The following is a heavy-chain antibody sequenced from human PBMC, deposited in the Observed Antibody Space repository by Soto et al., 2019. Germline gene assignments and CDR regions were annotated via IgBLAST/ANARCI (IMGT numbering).Heavy chain of an antibody. Sequence: SETLSLTCAVYGGSFSGYYCSWIRQPPGKGLEWIGEINHSGSTNYNPSLKIRVTISVDTSKNQFSLKLSSVTAADTAVYYCARGGSIAAAGTLFDYRGQETLVTVSS. V-gene: IGHV4-34*01. J-gene: IGHJ4*02. CDR3: ARGGSIAAAGTLFDY. CDR2: INHSGST. D-gene: IGHD6-13*01. CDR1: GGSFSGYY.